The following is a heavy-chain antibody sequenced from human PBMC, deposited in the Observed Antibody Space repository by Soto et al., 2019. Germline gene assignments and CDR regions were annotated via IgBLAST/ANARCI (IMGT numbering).Heavy chain of an antibody. D-gene: IGHD3-16*02. Sequence: QGQLVQSGAEVKKPGASVKVSCKASGYTFTRYGISWVRQAPGQGLEWMGWINLNNGKTDYQRRLQGRVTMTTDTYTTSVYMELRNLRPDDTAMYYCARNLPGLYKFAYWGQGTLVTASS. J-gene: IGHJ4*02. CDR1: GYTFTRYG. CDR2: INLNNGKT. V-gene: IGHV1-18*04. CDR3: ARNLPGLYKFAY.